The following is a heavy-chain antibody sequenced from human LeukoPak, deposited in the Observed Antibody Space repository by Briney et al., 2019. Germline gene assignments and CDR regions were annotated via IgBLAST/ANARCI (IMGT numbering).Heavy chain of an antibody. CDR2: INTYTGNP. Sequence: GASVKVSCKASGYTFTSYAMNWVRQAPGQGLEWMGWINTYTGNPTYAQGFTGRFVFSLDTSVSTAYLQISSLKAEDTAVYYCARVREYDFWSGYYESGNDYWGQGTLVTVSS. V-gene: IGHV7-4-1*02. CDR3: ARVREYDFWSGYYESGNDY. J-gene: IGHJ4*02. CDR1: GYTFTSYA. D-gene: IGHD3-3*01.